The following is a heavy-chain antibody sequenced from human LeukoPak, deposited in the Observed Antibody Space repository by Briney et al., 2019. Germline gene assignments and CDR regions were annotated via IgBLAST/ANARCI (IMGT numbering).Heavy chain of an antibody. CDR1: GGSIGSSGYY. CDR2: IYYSGSS. V-gene: IGHV4-39*01. Sequence: PSETLSLTCTVSGGSIGSSGYYWGWIRQPPGKGLEWIGSIYYSGSSYSNPSLKSRVTISVDTSKNQFSLKLRSMTVADTAVYYCARHIPTGMAMANVWFDPWGQGTLVIVSS. J-gene: IGHJ5*02. CDR3: ARHIPTGMAMANVWFDP. D-gene: IGHD1-14*01.